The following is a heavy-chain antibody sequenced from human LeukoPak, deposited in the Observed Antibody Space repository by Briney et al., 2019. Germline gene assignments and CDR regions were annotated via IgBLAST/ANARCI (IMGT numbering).Heavy chain of an antibody. D-gene: IGHD2-21*02. V-gene: IGHV4-39*07. Sequence: SETLSLTCTVSGGSISNSDYYWGWIRQPPGKGLEWIGSIYYSGSTYYNPSLKSRVTISVDTSKNQFSLKLSSVTAADTAVYYCARDLASCAGDCYSDGFDYWGQGALVTVSS. CDR1: GGSISNSDYY. CDR3: ARDLASCAGDCYSDGFDY. J-gene: IGHJ4*02. CDR2: IYYSGST.